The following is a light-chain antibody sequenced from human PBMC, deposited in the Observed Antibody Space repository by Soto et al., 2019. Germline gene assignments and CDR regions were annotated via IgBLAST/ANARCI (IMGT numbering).Light chain of an antibody. CDR2: EGT. CDR3: CSFAGSSTYG. CDR1: SRDVGSYNL. Sequence: QSVLTQPASVSGSPGQSITISCTGTSRDVGSYNLVSWYQQHPGNAPKLIIYEGTKRPSGVSYRFSGSKSGNTASLTISGLQEEDEGDYHCCSFAGSSTYGFGTGTKVT. V-gene: IGLV2-23*01. J-gene: IGLJ1*01.